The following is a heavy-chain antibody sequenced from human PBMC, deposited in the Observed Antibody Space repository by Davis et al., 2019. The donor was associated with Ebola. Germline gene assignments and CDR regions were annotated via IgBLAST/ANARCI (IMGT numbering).Heavy chain of an antibody. CDR2: INHSGST. V-gene: IGHV4-34*01. J-gene: IGHJ4*02. D-gene: IGHD3-10*01. CDR3: ARGGSRTYYYGSGSYSFVYYFDY. Sequence: SETLSLTCAVYGGSFSGYYWTWIRQPPGKGLEWIGEINHSGSTNYNPSLKSRVTISVDMSKNQFSLKLSSVTAADTAVYYCARGGSRTYYYGSGSYSFVYYFDYWGQGTLVTVSS. CDR1: GGSFSGYY.